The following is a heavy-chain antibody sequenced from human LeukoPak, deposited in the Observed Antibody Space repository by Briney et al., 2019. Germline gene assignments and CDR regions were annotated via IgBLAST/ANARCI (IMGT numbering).Heavy chain of an antibody. D-gene: IGHD3-10*02. J-gene: IGHJ6*04. CDR1: GFTFSSYE. CDR2: ISSSGSTI. CDR3: AELGITMVGGV. V-gene: IGHV3-48*03. Sequence: GGSLRLSCAASGFTFSSYEMNWVRQAPGKGLEWVSYISSSGSTIYYADSVKGRFTISRDNAKNSLYLQMNSLRAEDTAVYYCAELGITMVGGVWGKGTTVAISS.